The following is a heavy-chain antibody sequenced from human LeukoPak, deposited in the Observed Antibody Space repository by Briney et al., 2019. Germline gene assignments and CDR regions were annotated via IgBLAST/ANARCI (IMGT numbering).Heavy chain of an antibody. CDR3: ARVPSGYTFGYGYYYYYMDV. J-gene: IGHJ6*03. V-gene: IGHV3-7*01. Sequence: PGGSLRLSCAASGFTFSSYWMSWVRQAPGKGLEWVANIKQDGSEKYYVDSVKGRFTISRDNAKNSLYLQMNSLRAEDTAVYYCARVPSGYTFGYGYYYYYMDVWGKGTTVTVSS. CDR1: GFTFSSYW. CDR2: IKQDGSEK. D-gene: IGHD5-18*01.